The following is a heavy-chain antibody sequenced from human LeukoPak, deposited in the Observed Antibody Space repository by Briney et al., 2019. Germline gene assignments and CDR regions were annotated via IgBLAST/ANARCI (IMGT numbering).Heavy chain of an antibody. CDR2: IKQDGSEK. J-gene: IGHJ4*02. D-gene: IGHD2-2*01. Sequence: PGGSLRLSCAASGFTVSSNYMSWVRQAPGKGLEWVANIKQDGSEKYYVDSVKGRFTISRDNAKNSLYLQMNSLRAEDTAVYYCAREDLRYCSSTSCTAKLDYWGQGTLVTVSS. V-gene: IGHV3-7*01. CDR3: AREDLRYCSSTSCTAKLDY. CDR1: GFTVSSNY.